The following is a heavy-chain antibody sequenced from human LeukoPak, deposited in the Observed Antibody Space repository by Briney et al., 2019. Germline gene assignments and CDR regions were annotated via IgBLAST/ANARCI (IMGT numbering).Heavy chain of an antibody. CDR1: GFTFSSYG. CDR3: ACDYGGNSGVDY. V-gene: IGHV3-30*03. Sequence: GRSLRLSCAASGFTFSSYGMHWVRQAPGKGLEWVAVISYDGSNKYYADSVKGRFTISRDNSKNTLYLQMNSLRAEDTAVYYCACDYGGNSGVDYWGQGTLVTVSS. D-gene: IGHD4-23*01. J-gene: IGHJ4*02. CDR2: ISYDGSNK.